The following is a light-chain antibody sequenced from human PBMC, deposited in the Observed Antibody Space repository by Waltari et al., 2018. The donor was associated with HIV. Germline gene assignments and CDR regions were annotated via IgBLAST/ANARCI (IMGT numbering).Light chain of an antibody. J-gene: IGLJ2*01. CDR1: SSEVGGYNS. V-gene: IGLV2-8*01. Sequence: QSALTQPPSASGSPGQSVTISCTGTSSEVGGYNSASRYQQHPGKAPKLMIYEVSKRPAGVPDRFSGSKSGNTASLTVSGLQAEDEADYYCSSYAGSNNLVFGGGTKLTVL. CDR2: EVS. CDR3: SSYAGSNNLV.